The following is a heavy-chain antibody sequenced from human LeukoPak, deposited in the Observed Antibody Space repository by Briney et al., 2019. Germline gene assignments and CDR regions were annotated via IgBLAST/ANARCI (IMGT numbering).Heavy chain of an antibody. CDR1: GFTFSSYS. V-gene: IGHV3-21*01. D-gene: IGHD3-10*01. J-gene: IGHJ4*02. CDR2: ISSSSSYI. CDR3: ARDVGEYQILGFDY. Sequence: PGGFLRLSCAASGFTFSSYSMNWVRQAPGKGLEWVSSISSSSSYIYYADSVKGRFTISRDNAKNTLYLQMNSLRAEDTAIYYCARDVGEYQILGFDYWGQGTLVTVSS.